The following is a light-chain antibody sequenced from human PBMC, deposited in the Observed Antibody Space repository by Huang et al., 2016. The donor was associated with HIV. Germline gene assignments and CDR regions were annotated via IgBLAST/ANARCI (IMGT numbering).Light chain of an antibody. CDR1: QSVRSN. V-gene: IGKV3-15*01. J-gene: IGKJ1*01. CDR3: QQYNNWPRT. Sequence: DIVMTQSPATLSVSPGERATLSCRASQSVRSNLAWYQKKPGQAPRLLIYGASTRATGIPARFRGSGSGTEFTLTISSLQSEEFAVYYCQQYNNWPRTFGQGTKVEIK. CDR2: GAS.